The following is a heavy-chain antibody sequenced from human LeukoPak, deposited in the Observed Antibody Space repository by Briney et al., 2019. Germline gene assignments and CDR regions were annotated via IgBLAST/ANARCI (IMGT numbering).Heavy chain of an antibody. CDR3: AKDRSYYYGSGSYSFDY. Sequence: GGSLRLSCAASGFTFSSYAMSWVRQAPGKGLEWVSAISGSGGSTYYADSVKGRFTISRDNSKNTLYLQMNSLRAEDTAVCYCAKDRSYYYGSGSYSFDYWGQGTLVTVSS. V-gene: IGHV3-23*01. CDR1: GFTFSSYA. J-gene: IGHJ4*02. D-gene: IGHD3-10*01. CDR2: ISGSGGST.